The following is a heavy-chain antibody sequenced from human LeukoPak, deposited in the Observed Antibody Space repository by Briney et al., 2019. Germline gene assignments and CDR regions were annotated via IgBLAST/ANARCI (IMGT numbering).Heavy chain of an antibody. CDR2: IKQDGSES. CDR3: ARNWSPYDY. V-gene: IGHV3-7*01. J-gene: IGHJ4*02. Sequence: GGSLRLSCAASGFTFSSYWMKWVRQAPGRGLEWVANIKQDGSESHFVDSVKGRFTISRDNAKNSLYMQMNSLRVEDTAVYYCARNWSPYDYWGQGTLVTVSS. CDR1: GFTFSSYW.